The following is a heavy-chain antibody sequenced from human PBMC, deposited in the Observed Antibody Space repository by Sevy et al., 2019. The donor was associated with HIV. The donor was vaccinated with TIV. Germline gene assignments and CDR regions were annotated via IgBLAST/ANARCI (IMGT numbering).Heavy chain of an antibody. V-gene: IGHV3-23*01. CDR3: AKGLRGTKTNNWFDP. D-gene: IGHD3-16*01. CDR1: GFPFSSYA. J-gene: IGHJ5*02. Sequence: GGSLRLSCAASGFPFSSYAMSWVRQAPGKGLEWVSTISGSGGSAYYADSVKGRFTISRDNSKNTLCLQMHSLRADDTAVYYCAKGLRGTKTNNWFDPWGQGTLVTVSS. CDR2: ISGSGGSA.